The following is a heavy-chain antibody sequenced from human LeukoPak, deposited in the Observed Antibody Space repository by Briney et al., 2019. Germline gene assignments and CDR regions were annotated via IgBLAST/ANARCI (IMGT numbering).Heavy chain of an antibody. D-gene: IGHD3-10*01. Sequence: TETLSLTCSVPGGSISSYYWSSIRQPAAKGLEWIVRIYSSGSTNYNPSLKSRVTMSVDTSKNQFSLKLSSVTAADTAVYYCARHPELIRFDPWGQGTLVTVSS. CDR3: ARHPELIRFDP. V-gene: IGHV4-4*07. J-gene: IGHJ5*02. CDR2: IYSSGST. CDR1: GGSISSYY.